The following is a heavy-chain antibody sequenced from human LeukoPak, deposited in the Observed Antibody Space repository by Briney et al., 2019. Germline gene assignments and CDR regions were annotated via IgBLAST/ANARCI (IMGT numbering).Heavy chain of an antibody. J-gene: IGHJ2*01. CDR1: GFTFSSYG. Sequence: GGSLRLSCAASGFTFSSYGMHWVRQAPGKGLEWVAVISFDGSNKYYGDSVKGRFTISRDNSKNTLYLQMNSLRAEDTAVYYCARDYTLFPHWYFALWGRGTLVTVSS. D-gene: IGHD2-2*02. CDR3: ARDYTLFPHWYFAL. V-gene: IGHV3-30*19. CDR2: ISFDGSNK.